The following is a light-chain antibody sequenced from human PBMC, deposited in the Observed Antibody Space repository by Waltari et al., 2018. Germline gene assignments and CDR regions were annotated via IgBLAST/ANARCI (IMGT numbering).Light chain of an antibody. CDR1: QSVSKY. Sequence: EIVLTQSPGPRPLSPGERATLTCRASQSVSKYLAWYQQKPGQAPRLLIYDASIRTTGIPDRFSGSGWGTDFSLTICSLEPEDFAVYYCQKYGTLPATFGQGTKVQ. CDR3: QKYGTLPAT. J-gene: IGKJ1*01. V-gene: IGKV3-20*01. CDR2: DAS.